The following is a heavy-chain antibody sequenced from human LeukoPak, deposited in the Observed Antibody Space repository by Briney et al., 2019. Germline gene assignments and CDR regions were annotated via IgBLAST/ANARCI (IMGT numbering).Heavy chain of an antibody. CDR2: ILYDGSNK. Sequence: PGGSLRLSCAASGFTFSHFGMHWVRLAPIKGLEWVAVILYDGSNKYYADSVKGRFTISRDNSKNTLYLQMNSLRAEDTAVYYCAKDHEPYCGGDCFNGDYWGQGTLVTVSS. J-gene: IGHJ4*02. D-gene: IGHD2-21*02. CDR3: AKDHEPYCGGDCFNGDY. CDR1: GFTFSHFG. V-gene: IGHV3-30*18.